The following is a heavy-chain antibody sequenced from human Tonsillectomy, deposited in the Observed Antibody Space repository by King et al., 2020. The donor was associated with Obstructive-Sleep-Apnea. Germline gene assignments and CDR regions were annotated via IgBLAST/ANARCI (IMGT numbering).Heavy chain of an antibody. CDR2: IRRKVYGGTT. V-gene: IGHV3-49*03. Sequence: VQLVESVVGLVQPGRSLRLSCTASGFTFGDYAMSWFCQAPWKGLEWVGVIRRKVYGGTTEYAESVKGRCTISRDDSKSIAYLQMTSLNTEDTAVYYCTRDLGYYDTSGYLGFYWGQGTLVTVSS. J-gene: IGHJ4*02. CDR3: TRDLGYYDTSGYLGFY. CDR1: GFTFGDYA. D-gene: IGHD3-22*01.